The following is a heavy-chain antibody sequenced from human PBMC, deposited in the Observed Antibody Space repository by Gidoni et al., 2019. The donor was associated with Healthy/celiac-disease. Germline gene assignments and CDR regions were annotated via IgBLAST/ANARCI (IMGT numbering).Heavy chain of an antibody. CDR1: GFPFSSYG. Sequence: QVQLVASGGGVVQPGRSLRLSCAASGFPFSSYGMHWVGQAQGKGLEWVAVIWYDGSNKYYADSVKGRFTISRDNSKNTLYLQMNSLRAEDTAVYYCAREGSPTLAFDIWGQGTMVTVSS. V-gene: IGHV3-33*01. J-gene: IGHJ3*02. D-gene: IGHD3-10*01. CDR2: IWYDGSNK. CDR3: AREGSPTLAFDI.